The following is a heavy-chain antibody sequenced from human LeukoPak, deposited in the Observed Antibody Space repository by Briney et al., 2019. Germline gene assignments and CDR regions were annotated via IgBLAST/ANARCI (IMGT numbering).Heavy chain of an antibody. CDR1: GFTFSNYS. J-gene: IGHJ4*02. Sequence: GGSLRLSCAASGFTFSNYSMNWVRQAPGKGLEWVSSISSSSSYIYYADSVKGRFTISRDNAKNSLYLQMNSLRAEDTAVYYCARDRTPAYYGSGSYYSAYYFDYWGQGTLVTVSS. V-gene: IGHV3-21*01. D-gene: IGHD3-10*01. CDR3: ARDRTPAYYGSGSYYSAYYFDY. CDR2: ISSSSSYI.